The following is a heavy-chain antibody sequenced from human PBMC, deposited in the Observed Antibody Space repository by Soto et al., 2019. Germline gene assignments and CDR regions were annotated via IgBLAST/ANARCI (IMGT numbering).Heavy chain of an antibody. CDR1: GGSFSSHT. CDR3: ARTSSHIATSGTFNY. V-gene: IGHV1-69*02. Sequence: QVQLVQSGAEVKKPGSSVKVSCKASGGSFSSHTINWVRQAPGQGLEWVGRFIPILGLANYAQKFQGRVTLTADKSTSTVYMELSSLGSDDSAVYYCARTSSHIATSGTFNYWCQGTPVTVSS. CDR2: FIPILGLA. J-gene: IGHJ4*02. D-gene: IGHD1-26*01.